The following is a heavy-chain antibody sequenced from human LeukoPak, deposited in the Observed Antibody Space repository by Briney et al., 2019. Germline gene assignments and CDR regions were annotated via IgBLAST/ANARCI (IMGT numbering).Heavy chain of an antibody. Sequence: GGSLRLSCAASGFTFDDYGMSWVRQAPGKGLEWVSGINWHGGSTGYADSVKGRFTISRDNAKSSLYLQMNSLRAEDTALYYCARDALGGEPGDYWGQGTLVTVSS. CDR1: GFTFDDYG. CDR3: ARDALGGEPGDY. CDR2: INWHGGST. V-gene: IGHV3-20*04. D-gene: IGHD3-16*01. J-gene: IGHJ4*02.